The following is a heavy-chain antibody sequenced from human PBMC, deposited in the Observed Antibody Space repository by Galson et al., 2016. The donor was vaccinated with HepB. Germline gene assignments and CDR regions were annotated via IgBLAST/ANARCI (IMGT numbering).Heavy chain of an antibody. D-gene: IGHD6-19*01. CDR2: IKRETDGGTT. J-gene: IGHJ4*02. V-gene: IGHV3-15*01. CDR3: TFPSSGWQNFDY. CDR1: GFTFSAYW. Sequence: LRLSCAASGFTFSAYWMSWVRQAPGKGLEWVGRIKRETDGGTTDYAAPVKGRFTISRDDSKNTVYLQMNSLKIEDTAVYYCTFPSSGWQNFDYWGQGTLVTVSS.